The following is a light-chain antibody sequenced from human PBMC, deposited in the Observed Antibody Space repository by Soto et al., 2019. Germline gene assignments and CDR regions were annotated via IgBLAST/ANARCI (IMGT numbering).Light chain of an antibody. Sequence: QSALTQPASVSGSPGQSITISCTGTSSDVGGYNYVSWYQQHPGKAPKLMIYEVSNRPSGVDNRFSGSKSGNTTSLTICGLQAEDEADYYCRSYTSSSTPYVSGTGTKVTVL. V-gene: IGLV2-14*01. CDR3: RSYTSSSTPYV. CDR1: SSDVGGYNY. J-gene: IGLJ1*01. CDR2: EVS.